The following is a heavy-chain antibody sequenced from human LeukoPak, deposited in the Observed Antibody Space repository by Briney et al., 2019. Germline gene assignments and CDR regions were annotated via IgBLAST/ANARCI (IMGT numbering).Heavy chain of an antibody. V-gene: IGHV1-2*02. CDR2: INPHSGGT. D-gene: IGHD4-17*01. Sequence: ASVKVSCKASGYTFTGYFIYWVRQAPGQGLEWMGWINPHSGGTNYAQKFQSRVTMTRDTSISTAYMELSRLRSDDTAVYYCARGLLAGDYVNWYFDLWGRGTLVTVSS. J-gene: IGHJ2*01. CDR1: GYTFTGYF. CDR3: ARGLLAGDYVNWYFDL.